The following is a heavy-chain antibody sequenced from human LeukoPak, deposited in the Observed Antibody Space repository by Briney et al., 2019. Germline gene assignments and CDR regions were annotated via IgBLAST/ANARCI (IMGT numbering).Heavy chain of an antibody. CDR3: ARVPDSNYFYCFDY. V-gene: IGHV4-59*01. CDR2: IYYSGST. Sequence: SETLSLTCTVSGGSITSYYWSWIRQPPGKGLEWIGYIYYSGSTNYNPSLKSRVTISVDTSKNQFSLKLSSVTAADTAVYYCARVPDSNYFYCFDYWGQGTLVTVSS. J-gene: IGHJ4*02. CDR1: GGSITSYY. D-gene: IGHD4-4*01.